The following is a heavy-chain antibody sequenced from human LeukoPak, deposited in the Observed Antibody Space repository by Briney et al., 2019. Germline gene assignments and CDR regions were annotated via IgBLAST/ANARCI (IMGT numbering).Heavy chain of an antibody. J-gene: IGHJ4*02. CDR1: GFTFSSYA. V-gene: IGHV3-23*01. Sequence: PGGSLRLSCAASGFTFSSYAMSWVSQAPGKGLEWVSAISGSGGSTYYADSVKGRFTISRDNSKNTLYLQMNSLRAEDTAVYHCAKAVGGWYFYLDYWGQGTLVTVSS. CDR2: ISGSGGST. D-gene: IGHD6-19*01. CDR3: AKAVGGWYFYLDY.